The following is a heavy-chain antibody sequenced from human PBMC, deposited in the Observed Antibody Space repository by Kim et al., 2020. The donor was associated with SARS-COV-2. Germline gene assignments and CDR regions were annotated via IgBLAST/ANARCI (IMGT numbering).Heavy chain of an antibody. CDR2: SASTGDT. D-gene: IGHD3-9*01. V-gene: IGHV3-13*01. J-gene: IGHJ6*02. CDR1: GFTFSTYA. Sequence: GGSLRLSCVTSGFTFSTYAMHWVRQVPGKGLEWVAVSASTGDTYYLDSVKGRLTISREDATNSLFLQMNSLTPGDTAVYYCARGGGGEILTGYTRPYYYYGMDVWCQGKPVTVSS. CDR3: ARGGGGEILTGYTRPYYYYGMDV.